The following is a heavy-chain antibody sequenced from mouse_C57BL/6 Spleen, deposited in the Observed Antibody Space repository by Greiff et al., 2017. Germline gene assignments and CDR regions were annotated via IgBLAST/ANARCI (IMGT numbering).Heavy chain of an antibody. D-gene: IGHD2-3*01. CDR2: ISYDGSN. CDR3: ARDDGYYRGAY. Sequence: DVKLQESGPGLVKPSQSLSLTCSVTGYSITSGYYWNWIRQFPGNKLEWMGYISYDGSNNYNPSLKNRISITRDTSKNQFFLKLNSVTTEDTATYYCARDDGYYRGAYWGQGTLVTVSA. J-gene: IGHJ3*01. CDR1: GYSITSGYY. V-gene: IGHV3-6*01.